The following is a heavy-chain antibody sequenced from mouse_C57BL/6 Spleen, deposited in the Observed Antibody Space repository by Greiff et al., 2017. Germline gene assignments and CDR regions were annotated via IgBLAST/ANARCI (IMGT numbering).Heavy chain of an antibody. CDR1: GYAFSSSW. D-gene: IGHD2-2*01. J-gene: IGHJ2*01. Sequence: VQLQQSGPELVKPGASVKISCKASGYAFSSSWMNWVKQRPGKGLEWIGRIYPGDGDTNYNGKFKGKATLTADKSSSTAYMQLSSLTSEDSAVYFCARGRPYVYDYGGKGTTLTVSS. CDR2: IYPGDGDT. CDR3: ARGRPYVYDY. V-gene: IGHV1-82*01.